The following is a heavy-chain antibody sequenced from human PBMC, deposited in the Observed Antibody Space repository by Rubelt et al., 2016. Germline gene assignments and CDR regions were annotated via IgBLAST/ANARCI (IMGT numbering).Heavy chain of an antibody. CDR2: ISAYNGNT. J-gene: IGHJ4*02. Sequence: QVQLVQSGAEVKKPGASVKVSCKASGYTFTSYGISWVRQAPGQGLEWMGWISAYNGNTNLSQSLQGRVSMVTDTSTSAAYMELRSRRSDDTAVYYWARSDTVTIEKDDWGQGALVTGSS. V-gene: IGHV1-18*01. CDR3: ARSDTVTIEKDD. D-gene: IGHD4-17*01. CDR1: GYTFTSYG.